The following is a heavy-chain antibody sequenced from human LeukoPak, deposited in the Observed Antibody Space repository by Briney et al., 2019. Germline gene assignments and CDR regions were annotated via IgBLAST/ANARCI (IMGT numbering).Heavy chain of an antibody. J-gene: IGHJ5*02. D-gene: IGHD6-19*01. CDR3: ARDGLYSSAYWFDP. CDR2: IILIFGTA. V-gene: IGHV1-69*13. CDR1: GGTFSSYA. Sequence: ASVKVSCKASGGTFSSYAISWVRQAPGQGLEWMGGIILIFGTANYAQKFQGRVTITADESTSTAYMELSSLRSEDTAVYHCARDGLYSSAYWFDPWGQGTLVTVSS.